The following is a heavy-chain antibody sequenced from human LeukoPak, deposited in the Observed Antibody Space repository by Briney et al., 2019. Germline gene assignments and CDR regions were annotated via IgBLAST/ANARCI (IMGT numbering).Heavy chain of an antibody. V-gene: IGHV1-2*02. CDR3: ARANYDILTGYSLSYYYYGMDV. CDR2: INSNSGGT. CDR1: GYTFTDYY. J-gene: IGHJ6*02. D-gene: IGHD3-9*01. Sequence: ASVKVSCKASGYTFTDYYMHWVRHAPGQGLEWMGWINSNSGGTNYAQKFQGRVTMTRDTSISTAYMELSRLRSDDTAVYYCARANYDILTGYSLSYYYYGMDVWGQGTTVTVSS.